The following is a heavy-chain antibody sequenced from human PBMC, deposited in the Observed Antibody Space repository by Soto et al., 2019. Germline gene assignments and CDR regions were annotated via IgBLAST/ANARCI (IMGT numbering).Heavy chain of an antibody. D-gene: IGHD3-22*01. Sequence: SETLSLTCAVYGGSFSGYYWSWIRQPPGKGLEWIGEINHSGSTNYNPSLKSRVTISVDTSKNQFSLKLSSVTAADTAVYYCARVYYYDSSGYPTWAYYYYGMDVCGQGTTVTVSS. CDR1: GGSFSGYY. CDR3: ARVYYYDSSGYPTWAYYYYGMDV. CDR2: INHSGST. V-gene: IGHV4-34*01. J-gene: IGHJ6*02.